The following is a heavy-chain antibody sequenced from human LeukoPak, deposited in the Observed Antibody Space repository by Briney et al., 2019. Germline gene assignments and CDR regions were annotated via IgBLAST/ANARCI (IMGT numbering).Heavy chain of an antibody. V-gene: IGHV3-30*04. CDR2: VSYDGSNK. D-gene: IGHD3/OR15-3a*01. CDR3: ASPGTRNYYYYMDV. J-gene: IGHJ6*03. Sequence: PAGSLRLSCAASGFTFSSYAMHWVRQAPGKGLEWVAVVSYDGSNKYYADSVKGRFTISRDNSKNTLYLQMNSLRAEDTAVYYCASPGTRNYYYYMDVWGKGTTVTVSS. CDR1: GFTFSSYA.